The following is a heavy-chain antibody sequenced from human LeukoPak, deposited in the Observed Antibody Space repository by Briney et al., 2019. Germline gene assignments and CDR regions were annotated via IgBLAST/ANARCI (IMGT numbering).Heavy chain of an antibody. J-gene: IGHJ6*03. D-gene: IGHD3-3*01. CDR2: IYTSGST. CDR3: ARDSEDDFWSGYHYMDV. Sequence: SQTLSLTCTVSGGSISSGSYYWSWIRQPAGKGLEWIGRIYTSGSTNYNPSLKSRVTISVDTSKNQFSLKLSSVTAADTAVYYWARDSEDDFWSGYHYMDVWGKGTTVTVSS. CDR1: GGSISSGSYY. V-gene: IGHV4-61*02.